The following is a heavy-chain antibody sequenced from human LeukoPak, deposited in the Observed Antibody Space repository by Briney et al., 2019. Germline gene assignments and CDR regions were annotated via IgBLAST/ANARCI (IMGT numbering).Heavy chain of an antibody. CDR3: AGNYYGSGSYYSEDRY. D-gene: IGHD3-10*01. J-gene: IGHJ4*02. Sequence: SETLSLTCTVSGGSISSYYWSWIRQSPGKGLECIGYIHYTGSTNYNPSLKSRVTISVDTSKNQFSLKLSSVTAADTAVYYCAGNYYGSGSYYSEDRYWGQGTLVTVSS. CDR2: IHYTGST. CDR1: GGSISSYY. V-gene: IGHV4-59*08.